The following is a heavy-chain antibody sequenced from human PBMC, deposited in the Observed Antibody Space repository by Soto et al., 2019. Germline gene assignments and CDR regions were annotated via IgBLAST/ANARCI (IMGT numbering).Heavy chain of an antibody. CDR2: FDPEDGET. D-gene: IGHD1-26*01. Sequence: RASVKVSCKVSGYTLTELSMHWVRQAPGKGLEWMGGFDPEDGETIYAQKFQGRVTMTEDTSTDTAYMELSSLRSEDTAVYYCATVGATVYALFDYWGQGTLVTVSS. J-gene: IGHJ4*02. CDR1: GYTLTELS. V-gene: IGHV1-24*01. CDR3: ATVGATVYALFDY.